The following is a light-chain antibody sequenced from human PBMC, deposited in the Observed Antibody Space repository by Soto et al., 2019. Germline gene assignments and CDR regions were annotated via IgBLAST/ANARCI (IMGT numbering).Light chain of an antibody. V-gene: IGLV1-40*01. Sequence: QLVLTQPPSVSGAPGQRVTISCTGSSSNIGAGYDVHWYQQLPGTAPKLLIYGNTNRPSGVPDRFSGSKSGTSASLAITGRQAEDEADYYCQSYDSSLFWVFGGGTKLTVL. J-gene: IGLJ3*02. CDR1: SSNIGAGYD. CDR2: GNT. CDR3: QSYDSSLFWV.